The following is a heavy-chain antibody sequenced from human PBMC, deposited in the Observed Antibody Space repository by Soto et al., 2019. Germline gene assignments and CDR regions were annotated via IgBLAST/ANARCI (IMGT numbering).Heavy chain of an antibody. CDR1: GGSINNNYYY. CDR3: ARHVNLPLAGTGFDS. J-gene: IGHJ4*02. V-gene: IGHV4-39*01. CDR2: VSFTGTT. D-gene: IGHD6-19*01. Sequence: SETLSLTCSVSGGSINNNYYYWGWVRQPPGKGLEWIGSVSFTGTTYYSPSLKSRATTSIDTSRNQFSLKLTSVTATDTAVYYCARHVNLPLAGTGFDSWGRGTLVTVSS.